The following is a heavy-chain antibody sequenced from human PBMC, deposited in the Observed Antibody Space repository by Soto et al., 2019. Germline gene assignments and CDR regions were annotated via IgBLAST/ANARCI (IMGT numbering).Heavy chain of an antibody. J-gene: IGHJ4*02. Sequence: WASVKVSCKASGYTFTSYGISWVRQAPGQGLEWMGWISAYNGNTNYAQKLQGRVTMTTDTSTSTAYMELRGVRSADTAVYYCARDYGAGSYGIDYWGQGTLVTVSS. CDR1: GYTFTSYG. D-gene: IGHD3-10*01. V-gene: IGHV1-18*01. CDR3: ARDYGAGSYGIDY. CDR2: ISAYNGNT.